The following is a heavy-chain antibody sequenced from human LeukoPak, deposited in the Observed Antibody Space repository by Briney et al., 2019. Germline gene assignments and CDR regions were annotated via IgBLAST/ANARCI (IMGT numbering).Heavy chain of an antibody. CDR1: GGSFSGYY. D-gene: IGHD3-10*01. CDR2: INHSGST. V-gene: IGHV4-34*01. J-gene: IGHJ4*02. CDR3: ARLFRYYYGSGAPRGYFDY. Sequence: SETLSLTCAVYGGSFSGYYWSWIRQPPGKGLEWIGEINHSGSTNYNPSLKSRVTISIDTSKNQFSLKLSSVTAADTAVYFCARLFRYYYGSGAPRGYFDYWGQGTLVTVSS.